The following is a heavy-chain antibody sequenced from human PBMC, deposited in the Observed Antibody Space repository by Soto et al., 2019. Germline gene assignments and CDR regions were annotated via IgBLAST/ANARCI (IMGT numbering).Heavy chain of an antibody. CDR1: GFTFSSYW. Sequence: EVQLVESGGGLVQPGGSLRLSCAASGFTFSSYWMSWVRQAPGKGLEWVANIKEDGGEIYYLDAVKGRFTTSRDNAKNSLYLQMNYLGAEDTAVYYCAWHNHGDYGYWGQGTVVTVSS. CDR2: IKEDGGEI. J-gene: IGHJ1*01. CDR3: AWHNHGDYGY. D-gene: IGHD4-17*01. V-gene: IGHV3-7*04.